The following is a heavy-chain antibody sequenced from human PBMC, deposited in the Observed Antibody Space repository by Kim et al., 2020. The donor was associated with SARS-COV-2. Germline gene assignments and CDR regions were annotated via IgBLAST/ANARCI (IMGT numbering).Heavy chain of an antibody. Sequence: GGSLRLSCAASGFTFSNYSMNWVRQAPGKGPVWVSRINEGGSGTYYADSVKGRFTISRDNARNTLYLQMNSLRAEDTALYYCVRGHVGSDDLCGYGNLV. CDR3: VRGHVGSDDL. V-gene: IGHV3-74*01. J-gene: IGHJ2*01. CDR2: INEGGSGT. D-gene: IGHD3-10*01. CDR1: GFTFSNYS.